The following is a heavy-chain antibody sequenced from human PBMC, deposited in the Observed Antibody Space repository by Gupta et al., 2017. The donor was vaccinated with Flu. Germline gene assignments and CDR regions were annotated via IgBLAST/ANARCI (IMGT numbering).Heavy chain of an antibody. CDR2: ITGSGGQT. D-gene: IGHD3/OR15-3a*01. J-gene: IGHJ4*02. Sequence: EVQLLVSGGGLIHPGGSLRFSCLGSGFTFSSHAMHLGRPVPGKGLEWVATITGSGGQTYYSESVRGRFIISRDNAENTVFLQMSSLKVEDTGMYYCAKDDWNMMIFGVGFFDSWGQGTQVIVSS. CDR1: GFTFSSHA. V-gene: IGHV3-23*01. CDR3: AKDDWNMMIFGVGFFDS.